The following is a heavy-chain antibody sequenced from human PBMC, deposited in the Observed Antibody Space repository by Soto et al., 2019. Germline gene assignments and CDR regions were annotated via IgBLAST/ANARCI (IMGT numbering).Heavy chain of an antibody. Sequence: PCGSRRLACAACRVHVKDYAVHWVRKTAGKGLKYVSSISSNGVSTYYADSVKGRFTISRDNSKNTLYLQMNSLRVEDTGTYYCAHLYDFRSGHLHYFDTWGQGTLVTVSS. CDR2: ISSNGVST. J-gene: IGHJ4*02. CDR1: RVHVKDYA. CDR3: AHLYDFRSGHLHYFDT. V-gene: IGHV3-64D*06. D-gene: IGHD3-3*01.